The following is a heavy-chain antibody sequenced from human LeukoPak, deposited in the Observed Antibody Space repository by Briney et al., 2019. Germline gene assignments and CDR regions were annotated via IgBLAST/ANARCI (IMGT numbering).Heavy chain of an antibody. J-gene: IGHJ6*03. CDR3: ASYYYDSSGYGYYYYYMDV. CDR1: GYTFTSYG. CDR2: ISAYNGNT. D-gene: IGHD3-22*01. Sequence: ASVKVSCKASGYTFTSYGISWVRQAPGQGLEWMGWISAYNGNTNYAQKLQGRVTMTTDTSTSTAYMELRSLRSEDTAVYYCASYYYDSSGYGYYYYYMDVWGKGTTVTVSS. V-gene: IGHV1-18*01.